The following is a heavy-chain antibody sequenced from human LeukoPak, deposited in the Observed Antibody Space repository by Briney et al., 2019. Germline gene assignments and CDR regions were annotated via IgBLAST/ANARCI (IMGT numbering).Heavy chain of an antibody. D-gene: IGHD6-19*01. CDR3: ARLGNSSGWYADY. J-gene: IGHJ4*02. CDR1: GGSISSSSYY. CDR2: IYYSGST. V-gene: IGHV4-39*01. Sequence: SETLSLTCTVSGGSISSSSYYWGWIRQPPGEGLEWIGSIYYSGSTYYNPSLKSRVTISVDTSKNQFSLKLSSVTAADTAVYYCARLGNSSGWYADYWGQGTLVTVSS.